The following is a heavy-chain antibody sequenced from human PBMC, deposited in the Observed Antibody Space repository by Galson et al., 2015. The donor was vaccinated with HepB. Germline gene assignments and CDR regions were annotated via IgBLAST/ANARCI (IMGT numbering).Heavy chain of an antibody. CDR1: GGSFSGYY. CDR3: ARGRDYDSSGQSNWFDP. V-gene: IGHV4-34*01. CDR2: INHSGST. Sequence: ETLSLTCAVYGGSFSGYYWSWIRQPPGKGLEWIGEINHSGSTNYNPSLKSRVTISVDTSKNQFSLKLSSVTAADTAVYYCARGRDYDSSGQSNWFDPWGQGTLVTVSS. D-gene: IGHD3-22*01. J-gene: IGHJ5*02.